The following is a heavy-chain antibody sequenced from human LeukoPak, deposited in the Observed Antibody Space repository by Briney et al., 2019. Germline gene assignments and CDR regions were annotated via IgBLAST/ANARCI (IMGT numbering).Heavy chain of an antibody. CDR3: AKESLTGPLFDY. D-gene: IGHD3-9*01. J-gene: IGHJ4*02. Sequence: SVKVSCKASGGTFSSYAISWVRQAPGQGLEWMGGIIPIFGTANYAQKFQGRVTITADGSTSTAYMELSSLRSEDTAVYYCAKESLTGPLFDYWGQGTLVTVSS. CDR2: IIPIFGTA. V-gene: IGHV1-69*13. CDR1: GGTFSSYA.